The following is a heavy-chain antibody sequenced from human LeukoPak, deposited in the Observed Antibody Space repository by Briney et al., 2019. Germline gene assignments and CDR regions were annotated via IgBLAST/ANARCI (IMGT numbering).Heavy chain of an antibody. V-gene: IGHV1-46*01. Sequence: ASVKVSCKASGYTFTGYYMHWVRQAPGQGLEWMGIINPSGGSTSYAQKFQGRVTMTRDMSTSTVYMELSSLRSEDTAVYYCARDRDGDYAPDYWGQGTLVTVSS. CDR2: INPSGGST. CDR1: GYTFTGYY. D-gene: IGHD4-17*01. J-gene: IGHJ4*02. CDR3: ARDRDGDYAPDY.